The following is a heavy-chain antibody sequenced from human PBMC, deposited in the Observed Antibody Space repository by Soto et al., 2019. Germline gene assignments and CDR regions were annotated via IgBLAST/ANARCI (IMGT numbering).Heavy chain of an antibody. Sequence: SETMSLTCTVSGVSISSGGYYCSWIRQHPGKGLEWIGYIYYSGSTYYNPSLKSRVTISVDTSKNQFSLKLSSVTAADTAVYYCARVGYSGYEIDYWGQGTLVTVSS. J-gene: IGHJ4*02. V-gene: IGHV4-31*03. D-gene: IGHD5-12*01. CDR2: IYYSGST. CDR3: ARVGYSGYEIDY. CDR1: GVSISSGGYY.